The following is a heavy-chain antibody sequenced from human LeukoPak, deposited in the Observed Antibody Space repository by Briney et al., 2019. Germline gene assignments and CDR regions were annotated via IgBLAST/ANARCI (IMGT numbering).Heavy chain of an antibody. CDR2: IIPMIGAL. CDR3: ARDQKVGATPYFGMDV. Sequence: SVKVSCKASGGTYSSYAINWVRQAPGQGLEWMGRIIPMIGALKYAQKFQGRVTITADKSTSTAYMEVNSLKSEDTAVYYCARDQKVGATPYFGMDVWGRGTTVTVSS. J-gene: IGHJ6*02. D-gene: IGHD1-26*01. V-gene: IGHV1-69*04. CDR1: GGTYSSYA.